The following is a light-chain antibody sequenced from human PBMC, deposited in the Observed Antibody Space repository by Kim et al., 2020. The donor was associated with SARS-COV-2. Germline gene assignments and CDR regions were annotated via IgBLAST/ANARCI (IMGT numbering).Light chain of an antibody. Sequence: RQTATLTCTGNSNNVGLQVAAWLQQHQGHPPKLLSYRDTNRPSGISERLSASRSGSTASLTITGLQPEDEADYYCSAWDSSLSSWVFGGGTQLTVL. CDR3: SAWDSSLSSWV. V-gene: IGLV10-54*01. J-gene: IGLJ3*02. CDR1: SNNVGLQV. CDR2: RDT.